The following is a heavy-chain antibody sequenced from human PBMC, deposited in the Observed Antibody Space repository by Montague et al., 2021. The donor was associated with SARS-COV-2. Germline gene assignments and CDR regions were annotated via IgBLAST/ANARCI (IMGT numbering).Heavy chain of an antibody. D-gene: IGHD3-10*01. CDR1: GGSVSISY. Sequence: SETLSLTCTVSGGSVSISYWSWIRQSPGKGLEWLGSLFYSGSTHYNPSVKSRVTISADTSKNQVSLRLTSAIAADTAVYYCARQLMYDSGSYFDYWGQGTLVTVSS. CDR3: ARQLMYDSGSYFDY. CDR2: LFYSGST. V-gene: IGHV4-59*08. J-gene: IGHJ4*02.